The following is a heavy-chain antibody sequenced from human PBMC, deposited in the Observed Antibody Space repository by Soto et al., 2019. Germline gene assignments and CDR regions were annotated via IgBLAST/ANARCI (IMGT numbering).Heavy chain of an antibody. J-gene: IGHJ6*01. Sequence: QVQLVQSGAEVKKPGSSVKVSCKASGGTFSRYTISWVRQATGQGLEWMGRIIPILDIPNYAQNFQGRVTITADKSTSTAYMELSSLRSDDTAVYYCASHFTGVLVLGASPPGGDNYGWDVW. CDR1: GGTFSRYT. D-gene: IGHD2-15*01. CDR2: IIPILDIP. CDR3: ASHFTGVLVLGASPPGGDNYGWDV. V-gene: IGHV1-69*02.